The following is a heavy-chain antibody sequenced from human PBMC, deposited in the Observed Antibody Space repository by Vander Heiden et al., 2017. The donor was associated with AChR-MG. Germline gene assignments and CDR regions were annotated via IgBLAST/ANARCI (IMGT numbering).Heavy chain of an antibody. Sequence: QVQLVQSGAEVKKPGASVKVSCKASGYTFTSYDINWVRQATGQGLEWMGGMNPNSGNTGYAQKFQGRVTMTRNTSISTAYMELSSLRSEDTAVYYCARGYPPVSSGWHNYFDYWGQGTLVTVSS. CDR3: ARGYPPVSSGWHNYFDY. J-gene: IGHJ4*02. V-gene: IGHV1-8*01. CDR2: MNPNSGNT. D-gene: IGHD6-19*01. CDR1: GYTFTSYD.